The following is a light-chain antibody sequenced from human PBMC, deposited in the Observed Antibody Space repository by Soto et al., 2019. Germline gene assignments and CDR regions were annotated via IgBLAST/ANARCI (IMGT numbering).Light chain of an antibody. CDR2: DDR. CDR1: NIGRKS. Sequence: SYELTQPPSVSVAPGQTARITCEGNNIGRKSVHWYQQKPGQAPVLVVFDDRDRPSGIPERFSGSNSGSTATLTISRVEAGDEADYYCQVWDISSDPNYVFGTGTKLTVL. CDR3: QVWDISSDPNYV. J-gene: IGLJ1*01. V-gene: IGLV3-21*02.